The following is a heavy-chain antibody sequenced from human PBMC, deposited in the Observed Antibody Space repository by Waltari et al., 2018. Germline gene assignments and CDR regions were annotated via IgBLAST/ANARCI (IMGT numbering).Heavy chain of an antibody. V-gene: IGHV4-39*01. CDR2: MQYRGST. Sequence: QLQLQESGPGLVKPSETLSPTSTVSGGSISTNYNWGWIRQPPGKGLEWMGNMQYRGSTFYNPSLKSRVTISLDTSKNQFSLRLSSVGAADTAVYFCGRIAFGDDGGYFQHWGQGTLVTVSS. CDR3: GRIAFGDDGGYFQH. J-gene: IGHJ1*01. CDR1: GGSISTNYN. D-gene: IGHD4-17*01.